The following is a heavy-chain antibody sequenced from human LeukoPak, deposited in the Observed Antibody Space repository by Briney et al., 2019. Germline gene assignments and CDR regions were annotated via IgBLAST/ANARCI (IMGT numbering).Heavy chain of an antibody. CDR3: ARGSFWSGSPDFDC. Sequence: GGSLRLSCAASGFTFDDYGMSWVRQAPGKGLEWVSGINWNGGSTGYADSVKGRFTISRDNAKNSLYLQMNSLRAEDTALYYCARGSFWSGSPDFDCWGQGTLVTVSS. CDR2: INWNGGST. J-gene: IGHJ4*02. V-gene: IGHV3-20*04. D-gene: IGHD3-3*01. CDR1: GFTFDDYG.